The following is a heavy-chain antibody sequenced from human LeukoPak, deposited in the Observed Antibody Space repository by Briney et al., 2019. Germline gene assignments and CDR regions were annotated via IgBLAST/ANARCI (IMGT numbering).Heavy chain of an antibody. V-gene: IGHV3-48*03. CDR2: ISSGSGSSI. D-gene: IGHD4-17*01. CDR3: AREDDNGDLIDC. J-gene: IGHJ4*02. CDR1: GFTFSNYQ. Sequence: GGSLRLSCAASGFTFSNYQMNRVRQAPGKGLEWVSYISSGSGSSIHYADSVKGRFTISRDNPKNSLYLQMNSLRAEDTALYYCAREDDNGDLIDCWGQGTLVTVSS.